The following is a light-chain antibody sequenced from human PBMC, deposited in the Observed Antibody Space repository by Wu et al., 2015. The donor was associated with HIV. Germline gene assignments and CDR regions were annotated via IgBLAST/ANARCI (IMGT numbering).Light chain of an antibody. V-gene: IGKV3-20*01. J-gene: IGKJ1*01. CDR2: GAS. Sequence: EIVLTQSPATLSLFPGERATLSCRASQSVSSNYLAWYQQKPGQAPRLLIYGASSRATGIPDRFSGSGSGTDFTLTISRLEPEDFAVYYCQQYDNSRTWTFGQGTKVEIK. CDR1: QSVSSNY. CDR3: QQYDNSRTWT.